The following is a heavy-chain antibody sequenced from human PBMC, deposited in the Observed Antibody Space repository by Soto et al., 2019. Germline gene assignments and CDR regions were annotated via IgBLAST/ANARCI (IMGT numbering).Heavy chain of an antibody. Sequence: QVQLQESGPRLVKPSQDLSLTCTVSSGSINSGADHWSWVRQHPGKGLEWIGAISYRGTTYSNPSPQSRMTMSVDPSKTQLSLKLSSVTAADTAVYYCARMSATGTRWFDPWGPGTLVTVSS. CDR1: SGSINSGADH. V-gene: IGHV4-31*03. J-gene: IGHJ5*02. D-gene: IGHD1-1*01. CDR2: ISYRGTT. CDR3: ARMSATGTRWFDP.